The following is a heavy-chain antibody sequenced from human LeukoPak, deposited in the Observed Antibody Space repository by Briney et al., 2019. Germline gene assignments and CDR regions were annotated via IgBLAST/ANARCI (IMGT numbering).Heavy chain of an antibody. J-gene: IGHJ4*02. CDR1: GYTFTSYA. CDR3: ARDGYATAMVFTNYFDY. CDR2: INAGNGNT. Sequence: ASVKVSCKASGYTFTSYAMHWVRQAPGQRLEWMGWINAGNGNTKYSQKFQGRVTITRDTSASTAYMELSSLRSEDTAVYYCARDGYATAMVFTNYFDYWGQGTLVTVSS. V-gene: IGHV1-3*01. D-gene: IGHD5-18*01.